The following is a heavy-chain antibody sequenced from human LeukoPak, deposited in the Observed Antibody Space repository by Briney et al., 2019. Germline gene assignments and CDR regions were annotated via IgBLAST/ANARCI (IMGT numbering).Heavy chain of an antibody. Sequence: SETLSLTCTVSGGSISSYDWNWIRQPPGRGLEWVGYIYSSGSTKYNPSLKSQVTISVDTSKNQFSLKLSSVTAADTAVYYCARQVIVRARHYYFDYWGQGTLATVSS. CDR2: IYSSGST. J-gene: IGHJ4*02. V-gene: IGHV4-59*08. CDR3: ARQVIVRARHYYFDY. CDR1: GGSISSYD. D-gene: IGHD1-26*01.